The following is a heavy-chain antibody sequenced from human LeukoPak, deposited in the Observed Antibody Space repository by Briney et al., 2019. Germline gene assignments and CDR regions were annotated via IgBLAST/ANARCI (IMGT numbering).Heavy chain of an antibody. CDR3: ARKNRRIAAASFDN. Sequence: SGTLSLTCAVSGGSFSSSNWWSWVRQPPGKGLEWIGEIYHSGSTNYNPSLKSRVTISVDKSKNQFSLKLSSVTAADTAVYYCARKNRRIAAASFDNGGQGTLVPVSS. CDR2: IYHSGST. CDR1: GGSFSSSNW. J-gene: IGHJ4*02. V-gene: IGHV4-4*02. D-gene: IGHD6-6*01.